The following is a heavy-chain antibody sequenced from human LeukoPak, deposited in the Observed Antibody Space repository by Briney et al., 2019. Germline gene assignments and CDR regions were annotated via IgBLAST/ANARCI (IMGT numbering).Heavy chain of an antibody. CDR2: IYDSGST. CDR1: GASIISNNW. CDR3: ARHYGP. D-gene: IGHD3-10*01. V-gene: IGHV4-39*01. Sequence: SETLSLTCAVSGASIISNNWWSWVRQPPGKGLEWIGSIYDSGSTYYNPSLKSRVTISVDTSKNQFSLKLNSVTAADTAVYYCARHYGPWGQGTLVTVSS. J-gene: IGHJ5*02.